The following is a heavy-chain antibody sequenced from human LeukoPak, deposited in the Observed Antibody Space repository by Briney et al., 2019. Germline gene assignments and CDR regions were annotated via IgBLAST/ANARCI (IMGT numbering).Heavy chain of an antibody. D-gene: IGHD6-19*01. V-gene: IGHV3-23*01. CDR3: TRDSGRFRLDY. Sequence: RGTLRLSCAASGFTFSNYGMSWVRQAPGKGLEWVSGVSGSGGSTYYADSVKGRFTVSRDNAKNSLYLQVYSLRVEDTAVYYCTRDSGRFRLDYWGQGILVTVSS. CDR2: VSGSGGST. CDR1: GFTFSNYG. J-gene: IGHJ4*02.